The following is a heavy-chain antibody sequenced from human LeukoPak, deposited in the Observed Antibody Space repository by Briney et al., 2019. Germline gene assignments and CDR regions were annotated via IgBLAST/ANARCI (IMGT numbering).Heavy chain of an antibody. V-gene: IGHV3-23*01. CDR1: GFTFSSYA. CDR3: ARGGGQHHFDY. D-gene: IGHD2-15*01. Sequence: GGSLRLSCAASGFTFSSYAMSWVRQAPGKGLEWVSAISATGYATYYADSVRGRFTISTDNSKSTVYLQMSSLRAEDTAVYYCARGGGQHHFDYWGQGTLVTVSS. J-gene: IGHJ4*02. CDR2: ISATGYAT.